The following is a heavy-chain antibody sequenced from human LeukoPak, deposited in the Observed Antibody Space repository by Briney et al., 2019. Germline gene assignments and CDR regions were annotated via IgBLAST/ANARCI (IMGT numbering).Heavy chain of an antibody. CDR2: INTNTGNP. Sequence: ASVKVSCKASGYTFTIYAMNWVRQAPGQGREWMGWINTNTGNPTYTQGFRGGVVFSLDTIVRTAYLQIRSLKAEDTAVYYCASSSTTLYYYYYYYMDVWGKGTTVTVSS. V-gene: IGHV7-4-1*02. CDR1: GYTFTIYA. D-gene: IGHD1-1*01. CDR3: ASSSTTLYYYYYYYMDV. J-gene: IGHJ6*03.